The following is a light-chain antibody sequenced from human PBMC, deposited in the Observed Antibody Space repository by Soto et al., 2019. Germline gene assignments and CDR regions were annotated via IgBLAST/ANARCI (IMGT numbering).Light chain of an antibody. J-gene: IGKJ1*01. V-gene: IGKV3-15*01. CDR3: QQYHSWPA. CDR2: GSA. Sequence: EIVLTQSPGTLSLSPGEIATLSFRASQSVSSSYLAWYQQKPGQAPRLLIYGSATRATGIPARFSGSGSGTEFTLTISSLQSEDSAVYYCQQYHSWPAFGQGTKVDIK. CDR1: QSVSSSY.